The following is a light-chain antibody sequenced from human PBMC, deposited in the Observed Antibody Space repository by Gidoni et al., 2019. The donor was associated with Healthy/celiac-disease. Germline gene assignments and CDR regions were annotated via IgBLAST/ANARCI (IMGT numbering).Light chain of an antibody. J-gene: IGKJ1*01. CDR2: GAS. CDR1: QSVSSSY. V-gene: IGKV3-20*01. Sequence: EIELTQSPGTLSLSPGERATISCRASQSVSSSYLAWYQQKPGQAPKLLIYGASSRATGLPARFSGSGSGTDFTLTISRLEPEDFAVYYCQQYDSSPWTFGQGTKVEIK. CDR3: QQYDSSPWT.